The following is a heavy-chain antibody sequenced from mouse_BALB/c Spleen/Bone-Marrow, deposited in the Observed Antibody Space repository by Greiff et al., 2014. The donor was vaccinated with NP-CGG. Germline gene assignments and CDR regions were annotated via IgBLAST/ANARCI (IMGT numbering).Heavy chain of an antibody. Sequence: EVHLVESGPDLVKPSRSLSLTCTVTGYSITSDYSWHWIRQFPGNKLEWMGYIHYSGTTVYNPSLKSRISITRDTSNNQFFLQLNSVTTEDTATYYCARFAGTPYTMDYWGQGTSVTVSS. CDR1: GYSITSDYS. V-gene: IGHV3-1*02. CDR2: IHYSGTT. D-gene: IGHD4-1*01. J-gene: IGHJ4*01. CDR3: ARFAGTPYTMDY.